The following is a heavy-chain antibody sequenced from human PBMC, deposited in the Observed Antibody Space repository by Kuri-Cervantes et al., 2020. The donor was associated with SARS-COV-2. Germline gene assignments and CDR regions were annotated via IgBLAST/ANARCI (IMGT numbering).Heavy chain of an antibody. D-gene: IGHD2-2*01. V-gene: IGHV3-30-3*01. J-gene: IGHJ3*02. CDR3: AREGDIVVVHDAFDI. CDR2: ISYDGSNK. Sequence: GESLKISCAASGFTFSSYAMHWVRQAPGKGLEWVAVISYDGSNKYYADSVKGRFTISRDNSKNTLYLQMNSPRAEDTAVYYCAREGDIVVVHDAFDIWGQGTMVTVSS. CDR1: GFTFSSYA.